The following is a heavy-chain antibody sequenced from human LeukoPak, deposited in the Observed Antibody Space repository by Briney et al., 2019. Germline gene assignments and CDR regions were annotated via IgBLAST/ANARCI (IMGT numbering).Heavy chain of an antibody. V-gene: IGHV4-39*01. Sequence: SGTLSLTCAVSGGSISSSSHYWVWIRQAPGKGLEWIGSIYYSGSTYYNPSLKSRVTISVDTSKNQFSLKLNSVTAADTAVFYCARSNCSSTSCYYYYGMDVWGQGTTVTVSS. J-gene: IGHJ6*02. CDR2: IYYSGST. D-gene: IGHD2-2*01. CDR1: GGSISSSSHY. CDR3: ARSNCSSTSCYYYYGMDV.